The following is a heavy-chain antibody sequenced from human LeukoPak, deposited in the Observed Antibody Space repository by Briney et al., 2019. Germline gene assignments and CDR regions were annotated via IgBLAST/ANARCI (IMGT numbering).Heavy chain of an antibody. CDR3: AKGTGTTRYYYMDV. CDR1: GFTFSIYA. V-gene: IGHV3-23*01. CDR2: ISGSGGST. D-gene: IGHD1-1*01. J-gene: IGHJ6*03. Sequence: GGSLRLSCAASGFTFSIYAMSWVRQAPGKGLEWVSGISGSGGSTYYADSVKGRFTISRDNSKNTLYLQMKSSRAEDTAVYYCAKGTGTTRYYYMDVWGKGTTVTVSS.